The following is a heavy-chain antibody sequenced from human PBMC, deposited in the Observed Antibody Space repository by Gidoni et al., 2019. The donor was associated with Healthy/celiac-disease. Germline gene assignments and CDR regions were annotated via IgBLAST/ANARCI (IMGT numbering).Heavy chain of an antibody. CDR1: GFTFSSYA. D-gene: IGHD6-13*01. Sequence: QVQLVESGGGVVQPGRSLRLSCAASGFTFSSYALHWVRQAPGKGLEWVAVISYDGRNKYYADSVKGRFTISRDNAKNTLYLQMNSLRAEDTAVYYCARDHHSSSWFNYYYYYYMDVWGKGTTVTVSS. CDR3: ARDHHSSSWFNYYYYYYMDV. V-gene: IGHV3-30*04. CDR2: ISYDGRNK. J-gene: IGHJ6*03.